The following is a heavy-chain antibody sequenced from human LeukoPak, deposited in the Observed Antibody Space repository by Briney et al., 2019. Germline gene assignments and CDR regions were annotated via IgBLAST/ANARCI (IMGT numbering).Heavy chain of an antibody. D-gene: IGHD3-10*01. CDR2: ISGSGGST. J-gene: IGHJ4*02. Sequence: PGGSLRLSCAASGFPFSSYGMSWVRQAPGKGLEWISSISGSGGSTYYADSVKGRFTISRDNSKNTLYLQMNSLRAEDTAVYYCAKDYKGVWLAYGSGSLESDYWGQGTLVAVSS. CDR3: AKDYKGVWLAYGSGSLESDY. CDR1: GFPFSSYG. V-gene: IGHV3-23*01.